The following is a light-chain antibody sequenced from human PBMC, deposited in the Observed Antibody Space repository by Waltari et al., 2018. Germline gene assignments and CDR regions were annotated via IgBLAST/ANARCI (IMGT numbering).Light chain of an antibody. CDR2: TSD. J-gene: IGLJ3*02. V-gene: IGLV1-47*01. CDR3: AAWDDSLSGRV. Sequence: QSVLTQPPSASGTPGQRFTISCSGSSSNIGSNYVYWYQQLPGTAPKLLIYTSDQRPSGVPDRFSGSKSGTSASLAISGLRSEDEADYYCAAWDDSLSGRVFGGGTKLTVL. CDR1: SSNIGSNY.